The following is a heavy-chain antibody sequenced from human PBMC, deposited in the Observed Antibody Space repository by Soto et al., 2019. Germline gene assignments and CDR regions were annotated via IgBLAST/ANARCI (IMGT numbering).Heavy chain of an antibody. CDR3: AKGGRQWLVTSDFNY. CDR1: GSSLSTNGVG. J-gene: IGHJ4*02. Sequence: SGPTLVNPTQTLTLTCSFSGSSLSTNGVGVAWIRQPPGKALEWLALIYWDDDRRYNPSLKSRLTITKDTSKNQVVLTMTSLRAEDTAVYYCAKGGRQWLVTSDFNYWGQGALVTVSS. D-gene: IGHD6-19*01. V-gene: IGHV2-5*02. CDR2: IYWDDDR.